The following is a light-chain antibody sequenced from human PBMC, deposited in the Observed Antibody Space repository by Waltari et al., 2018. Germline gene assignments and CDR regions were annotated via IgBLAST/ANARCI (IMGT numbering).Light chain of an antibody. CDR3: LQDNSYPFT. CDR2: AAS. Sequence: AIQMTQSPSSLSASVGDRVTITCRATQGIRDDLGWFQHKPGKASRLLIYAASRLQSGVPSRFSGSASGTDFTLIISSLQPEDFATYYCLQDNSYPFTFGGGTKVEIK. J-gene: IGKJ4*01. V-gene: IGKV1-6*02. CDR1: QGIRDD.